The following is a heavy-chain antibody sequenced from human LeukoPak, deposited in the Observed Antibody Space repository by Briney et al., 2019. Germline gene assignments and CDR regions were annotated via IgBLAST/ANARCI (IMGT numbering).Heavy chain of an antibody. Sequence: PGGSLRLSCAASGFTFSSYAMSWVRQAPGKGLEWVSDISGSGGSTYYADSVKGRFTISRDNSKNTLYLQMNSLRAEDTAVYYCAKGDFVATIPNPFDYWGQGTLVTVSS. D-gene: IGHD5-12*01. J-gene: IGHJ4*02. CDR2: ISGSGGST. CDR1: GFTFSSYA. CDR3: AKGDFVATIPNPFDY. V-gene: IGHV3-23*01.